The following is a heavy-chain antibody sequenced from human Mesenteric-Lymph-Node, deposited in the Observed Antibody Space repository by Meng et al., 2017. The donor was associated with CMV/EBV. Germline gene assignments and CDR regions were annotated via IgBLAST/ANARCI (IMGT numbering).Heavy chain of an antibody. CDR2: IYPVNSDT. V-gene: IGHV5-51*01. Sequence: SGYSFTSYWIGWVRQMPGKGLEWMGIIYPVNSDTRYSPSFQGQVTISADKSISTAYLQWSSLKASDTAMYYCARSSHSTLGHNWFDPWGQGTLVTVSS. J-gene: IGHJ5*02. CDR3: ARSSHSTLGHNWFDP. CDR1: GYSFTSYW. D-gene: IGHD3-3*02.